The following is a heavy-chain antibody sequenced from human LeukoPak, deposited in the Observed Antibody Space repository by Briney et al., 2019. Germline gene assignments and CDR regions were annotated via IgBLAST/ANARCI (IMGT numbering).Heavy chain of an antibody. CDR3: ARGPIDYYESSATIHY. CDR2: INSDGSST. V-gene: IGHV3-74*01. Sequence: GGSLRLSCAASGFTFSDYYMSWIRQAPGKGLVWVSRINSDGSSTSYADSVKGRFTISRDNAKNTLYLQMNSLRAEDTAVYYCARGPIDYYESSATIHYWGQGTLVTVSS. D-gene: IGHD3-22*01. J-gene: IGHJ4*02. CDR1: GFTFSDYY.